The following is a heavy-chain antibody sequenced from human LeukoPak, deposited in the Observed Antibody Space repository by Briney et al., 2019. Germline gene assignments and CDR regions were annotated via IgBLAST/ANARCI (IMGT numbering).Heavy chain of an antibody. CDR2: IIPIFGTA. D-gene: IGHD5-12*01. Sequence: GASVNVSCKASGGTFSSYAISWVRQAPGQGLEWMGGIIPIFGTANYAQKFQGRVTITADESTSTAYMELSSLRSEDTAVYYCARAPGWLGRSPDQNWFDPWGQGTLVTVSS. J-gene: IGHJ5*02. V-gene: IGHV1-69*13. CDR1: GGTFSSYA. CDR3: ARAPGWLGRSPDQNWFDP.